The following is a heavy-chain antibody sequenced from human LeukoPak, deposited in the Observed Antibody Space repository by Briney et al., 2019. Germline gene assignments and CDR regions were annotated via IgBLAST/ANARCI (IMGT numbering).Heavy chain of an antibody. CDR2: INHSGST. Sequence: SETLSLTCAVYGGSFSGYYCSWICQPPGKGLEWIGEINHSGSTNYNPSLKTRVTISVDTSKNQFSLKLSSVTAADTAVYYCARPRGSSSSLFGFDYWGQGTLVTVSS. D-gene: IGHD6-6*01. CDR3: ARPRGSSSSLFGFDY. J-gene: IGHJ4*02. V-gene: IGHV4-34*01. CDR1: GGSFSGYY.